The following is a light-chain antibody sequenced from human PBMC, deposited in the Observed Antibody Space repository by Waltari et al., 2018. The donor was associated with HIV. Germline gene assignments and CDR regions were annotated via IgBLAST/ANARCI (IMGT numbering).Light chain of an antibody. Sequence: EIVMTQSPASLSLSPGKTATLSCRSSQPISSTLAWYQSRPGQAPRLLIYASSTRATGVPTRFSGRGSGTDFTLSISGLQSEDVAVYYCQQYNNWPTFGRGTKVELK. V-gene: IGKV3-15*01. CDR2: ASS. CDR1: QPISST. J-gene: IGKJ1*01. CDR3: QQYNNWPT.